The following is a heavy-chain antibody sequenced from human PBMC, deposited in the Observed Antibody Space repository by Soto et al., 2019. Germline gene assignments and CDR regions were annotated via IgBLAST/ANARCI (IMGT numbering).Heavy chain of an antibody. J-gene: IGHJ4*02. CDR2: ISARGGSS. CDR3: AKGSIEYSASVDN. Sequence: DVQLLESGGGLVQPGGSLRLSCAASGFFFSSYAMVWVRQAPGKGLEWVSVISARGGSSYFADSVKGRFTISRDNSKNVLSLEMNSLRAEDTAIYFCAKGSIEYSASVDNWGQGTLVLVSS. D-gene: IGHD4-4*01. CDR1: GFFFSSYA. V-gene: IGHV3-23*01.